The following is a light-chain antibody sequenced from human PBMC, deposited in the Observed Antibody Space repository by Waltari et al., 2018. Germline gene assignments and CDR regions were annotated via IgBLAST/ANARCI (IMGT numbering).Light chain of an antibody. CDR2: AAS. V-gene: IGKV1-39*01. CDR1: QSINSH. J-gene: IGKJ4*01. Sequence: DVQMTQSPSSLSAFVGDRVTITCRASQSINSHLNWYQQKPGKAPNLLIYAASSVQTGVPSRFSGSGSWTDFTLTISSLQPEDFATYYCQQSFVTPLTFGGGTKVEI. CDR3: QQSFVTPLT.